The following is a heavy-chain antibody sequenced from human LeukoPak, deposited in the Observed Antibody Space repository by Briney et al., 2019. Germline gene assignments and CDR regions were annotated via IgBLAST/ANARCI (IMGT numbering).Heavy chain of an antibody. CDR2: IKDDGSEI. CDR3: ARARTAC. V-gene: IGHV3-7*04. CDR1: GFTIRSYW. J-gene: IGHJ4*02. Sequence: PGGSLRLSCVGSGFTIRSYWMSWVRQAPGKGLEWVANIKDDGSEIYSVDSVKGRFTISRDNAKNSLYLQMSSLRAEDTAVYYCARARTACCGQGTLVTVSS.